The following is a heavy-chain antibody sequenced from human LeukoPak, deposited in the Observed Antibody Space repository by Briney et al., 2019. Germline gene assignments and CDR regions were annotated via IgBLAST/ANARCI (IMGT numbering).Heavy chain of an antibody. D-gene: IGHD6-13*01. CDR2: INHSGST. CDR1: GFTFSSYA. V-gene: IGHV4-34*01. J-gene: IGHJ4*02. Sequence: PGGSLRLSCAASGFTFSSYAMSWIRQPPGKGLEWIGEINHSGSTNYNPSLKSRVTISVDTSKNQFSLKLSSVTAADTAVYYCARIRDSSWDPFDYWGQGTLVTVSS. CDR3: ARIRDSSWDPFDY.